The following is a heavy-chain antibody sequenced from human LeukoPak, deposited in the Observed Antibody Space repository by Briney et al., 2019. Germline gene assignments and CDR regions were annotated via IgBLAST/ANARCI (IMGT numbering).Heavy chain of an antibody. CDR1: GGTFSSYA. CDR2: IIPIFGTA. CDR3: ARAARDYYYYYMDV. D-gene: IGHD6-6*01. J-gene: IGHJ6*03. V-gene: IGHV1-69*13. Sequence: WASVKVSCKASGGTFSSYAISWVRQAPGQGLEWMGGIIPIFGTANYAQKFQGRVTITADESTSTAYMELSRLRSDDTAVYYCARAARDYYYYYMDVWGKGTTVTVSS.